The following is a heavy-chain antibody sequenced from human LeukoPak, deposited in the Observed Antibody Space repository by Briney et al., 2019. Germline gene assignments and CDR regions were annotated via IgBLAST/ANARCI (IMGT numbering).Heavy chain of an antibody. CDR1: GFTFSSYW. J-gene: IGHJ4*02. Sequence: GGSLRLSCAASGFTFSSYWMSWVRQAPGKGLEWVANIKRDGSEKYYADSVKGRFTISRDNAKNSLYLQMHSLRAEDTAVYYCAREWSGYDYVGDDYWGQGTLVTVSS. D-gene: IGHD5-12*01. V-gene: IGHV3-7*01. CDR3: AREWSGYDYVGDDY. CDR2: IKRDGSEK.